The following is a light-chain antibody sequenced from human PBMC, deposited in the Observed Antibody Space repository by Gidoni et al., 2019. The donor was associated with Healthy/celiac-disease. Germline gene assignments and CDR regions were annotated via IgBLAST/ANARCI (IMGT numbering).Light chain of an antibody. CDR2: ATS. CDR3: QQYVSAPVT. J-gene: IGKJ4*01. Sequence: VLTHSLGTLSLSPGERATVPCRASQPVSSSYLAWYQQKPGQAPRLLIYATSNRATGIPDRFSGSGSGTEFTITISRLEPEDFAVYHCQQYVSAPVTFGGGTKVEIK. V-gene: IGKV3-20*01. CDR1: QPVSSSY.